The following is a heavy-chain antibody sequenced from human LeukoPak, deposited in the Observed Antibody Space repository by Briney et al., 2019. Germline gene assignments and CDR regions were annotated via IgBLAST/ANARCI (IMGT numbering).Heavy chain of an antibody. J-gene: IGHJ4*02. CDR1: GFTFSSYW. V-gene: IGHV3-74*01. CDR3: AKDRRGGFIVVVLEN. Sequence: GGSLRLSCAASGFTFSSYWMHWVRQAPGKGPVWVSRINNDGSGTTYADSVKGRFTISRGNSKNTLYLQMNNLRAEDTAVYYCAKDRRGGFIVVVLENWGQGILVTVSS. CDR2: INNDGSGT. D-gene: IGHD2-15*01.